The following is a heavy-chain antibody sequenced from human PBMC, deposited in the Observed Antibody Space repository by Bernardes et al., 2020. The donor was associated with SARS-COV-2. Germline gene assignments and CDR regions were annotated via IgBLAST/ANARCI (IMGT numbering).Heavy chain of an antibody. CDR2: IKQDGSDK. V-gene: IGHV3-7*01. D-gene: IGHD6-13*01. Sequence: GSLRLSCAASGFTFSTYWMTWVRQTPGKGLEWVANIKQDGSDKYYVDSVKGRFTISRDNAKNSLYLQMNSLRAEDTAVYYCARTGIAAAFLDYWGQGTLVTVSS. J-gene: IGHJ4*02. CDR3: ARTGIAAAFLDY. CDR1: GFTFSTYW.